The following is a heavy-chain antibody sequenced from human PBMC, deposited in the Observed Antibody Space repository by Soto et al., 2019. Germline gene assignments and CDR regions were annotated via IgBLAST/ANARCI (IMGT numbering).Heavy chain of an antibody. J-gene: IGHJ6*02. Sequence: QAQLVQSGAEVKKPGASVKVSCKASGYTFYSHSISWVRQAPGQELEWMGRINGDYGNTQYAQKFRGRVTMTTDTSTTTVYMELTNLKSDDTAVYYCARCIQGNDYYGMDVWGQGTTVTVSS. D-gene: IGHD5-18*01. CDR3: ARCIQGNDYYGMDV. CDR1: GYTFYSHS. V-gene: IGHV1-18*01. CDR2: INGDYGNT.